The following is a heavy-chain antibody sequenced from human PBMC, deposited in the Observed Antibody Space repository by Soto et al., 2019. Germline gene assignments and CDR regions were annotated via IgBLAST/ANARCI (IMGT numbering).Heavy chain of an antibody. CDR1: GGSISSGNYY. CDR3: ATMGTPVTGLYYFDY. D-gene: IGHD4-17*01. Sequence: QVQLQESGPGLVKPSQTLSLTCTVSGGSISSGNYYWSWIRQPPGKGLEWSGFISYSGTTHYSASRMSRVSISVVTSTYQFSLDLSSVTAADTAVYYCATMGTPVTGLYYFDYWGQGTLVTVSS. J-gene: IGHJ4*02. CDR2: ISYSGTT. V-gene: IGHV4-30-4*01.